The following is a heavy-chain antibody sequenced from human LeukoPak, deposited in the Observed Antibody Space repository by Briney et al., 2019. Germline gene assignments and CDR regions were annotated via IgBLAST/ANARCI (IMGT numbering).Heavy chain of an antibody. J-gene: IGHJ4*02. CDR3: ARFDEGFDY. CDR2: ISYDGSNK. V-gene: IGHV3-30-3*01. D-gene: IGHD3-10*01. CDR1: GFTFSSYA. Sequence: PGRSLRLSCAASGFTFSSYAMHWVRQAPGKGLEWVAVISYDGSNKYYADSVKGRFTISRDNSKNTLYLQMNSLGAEDTAVYYCARFDEGFDYWGQGTLVTVSS.